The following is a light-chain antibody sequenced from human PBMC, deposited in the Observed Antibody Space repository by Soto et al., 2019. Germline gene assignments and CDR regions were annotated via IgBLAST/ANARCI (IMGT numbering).Light chain of an antibody. CDR1: SSDVGGYNY. CDR3: SSYTSSSTPYVV. J-gene: IGLJ2*01. CDR2: EVS. Sequence: QSVLTQPASVSGSPGQSITISFTGTSSDVGGYNYVSWYQQHPGKAPKLMIYEVSNRPSGVSNRFSGSKSGNTASLTISGLQAEDEADYYCSSYTSSSTPYVVFGGGTQLTVL. V-gene: IGLV2-14*01.